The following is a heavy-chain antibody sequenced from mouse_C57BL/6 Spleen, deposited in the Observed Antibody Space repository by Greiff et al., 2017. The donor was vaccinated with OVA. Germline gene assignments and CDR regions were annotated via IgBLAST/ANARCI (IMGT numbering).Heavy chain of an antibody. CDR1: GYTFTDYY. Sequence: VQLQQSGPELVKPGASVKISCKASGYTFTDYYMNWVKQSHGKSLEWIGDINPNNGGTSYNQKFKGKATLTVDKSSSTAYMELRSLTSEDSAVYYCARGGITTVARMDYWGQGTSVTVSS. D-gene: IGHD1-1*01. J-gene: IGHJ4*01. CDR2: INPNNGGT. V-gene: IGHV1-26*01. CDR3: ARGGITTVARMDY.